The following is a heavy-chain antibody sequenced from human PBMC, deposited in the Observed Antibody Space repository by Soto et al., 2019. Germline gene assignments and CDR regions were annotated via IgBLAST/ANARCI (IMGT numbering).Heavy chain of an antibody. CDR1: GFTFKSAW. J-gene: IGHJ4*02. D-gene: IGHD4-17*01. Sequence: EVQLVESGGGLVKPGGSLRLSCAASGFTFKSAWMSWVRQAPGKGLEWVGRIKTKTDGGTGDYAAPLKGRFTISRDDSKDTLYLQLNSLKSDDTGVYYCTTDPDYGGNSQFDYWGQGTLVTVSS. V-gene: IGHV3-15*01. CDR2: IKTKTDGGTG. CDR3: TTDPDYGGNSQFDY.